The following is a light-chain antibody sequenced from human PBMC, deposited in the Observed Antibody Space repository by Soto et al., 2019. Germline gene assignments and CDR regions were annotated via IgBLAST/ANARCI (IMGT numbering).Light chain of an antibody. CDR1: SSNIGNDY. V-gene: IGLV1-51*01. CDR2: DNN. CDR3: GTWDSSLSAVV. J-gene: IGLJ2*01. Sequence: QSVLTQPPSVSAAPGQKVTISCYGSSSNIGNDYVSWYQQLPGTAHKLLIYDNNKRPSGIPDRFSGSKSGTSATLGITGLQTGDECDYYCGTWDSSLSAVVFGGGTKLTVL.